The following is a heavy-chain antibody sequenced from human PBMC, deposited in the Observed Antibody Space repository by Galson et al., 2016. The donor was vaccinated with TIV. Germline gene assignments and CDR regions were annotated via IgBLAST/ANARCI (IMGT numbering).Heavy chain of an antibody. V-gene: IGHV3-23*01. CDR1: GFSLSGCA. Sequence: SLRLSCAASGFSLSGCAMTWVRQAPGKGLEWVSDISGRGGTTHYADSVKGRFTISRDNSKNTLYLHMSSLRAEDTALYYCARGPTTRRGYYGLDIWGQGTTVTVSS. CDR3: ARGPTTRRGYYGLDI. D-gene: IGHD1-26*01. J-gene: IGHJ6*02. CDR2: ISGRGGTT.